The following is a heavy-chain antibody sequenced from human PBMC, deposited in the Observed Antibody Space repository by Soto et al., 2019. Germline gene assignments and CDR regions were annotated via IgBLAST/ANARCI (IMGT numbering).Heavy chain of an antibody. V-gene: IGHV3-7*04. J-gene: IGHJ3*02. CDR2: IKRDESQK. Sequence: EGQLVESGGGMVQPGGSLRLSCTASGFTFAGFWMTWVRQAPGRGLEWVANIKRDESQKYYVDSVKGRFTISRDNTKNSLYLQMHSLRAEDTAVYYCARDRTDCRSNTWSDVFDIWGQGTMVTVSS. CDR1: GFTFAGFW. D-gene: IGHD4-4*01. CDR3: ARDRTDCRSNTWSDVFDI.